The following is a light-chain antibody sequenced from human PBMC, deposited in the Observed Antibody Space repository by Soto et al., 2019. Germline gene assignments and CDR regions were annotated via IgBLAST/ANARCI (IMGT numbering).Light chain of an antibody. CDR2: AAS. J-gene: IGKJ2*01. V-gene: IGKV1-6*01. CDR1: QGIRND. CDR3: LQDYNYPRT. Sequence: IQMTQSPSSVSASVGDRVTITCRASQGIRNDLGWYQQKPGKAPKLLIYAASSLQSGVPSKFSGSVSGTDFTFTISSLQPEDFATYYCLQDYNYPRTFGQGTKVDIK.